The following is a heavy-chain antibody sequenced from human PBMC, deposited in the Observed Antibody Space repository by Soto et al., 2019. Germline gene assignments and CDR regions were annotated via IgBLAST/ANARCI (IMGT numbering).Heavy chain of an antibody. J-gene: IGHJ6*04. CDR1: GDSVSSNSAA. CDR3: ARDKFYDFWSGYSSDYYYYGMDV. CDR2: TYYRSKWYN. V-gene: IGHV6-1*01. D-gene: IGHD3-3*01. Sequence: SQTLSLTCAISGDSVSSNSAAWNWIRQSPSRGLEWLGRTYYRSKWYNDYAVSVKSRITINPDTSKNQFSLQLNSVTPEDTAVYYCARDKFYDFWSGYSSDYYYYGMDVWGKGTTVTVS.